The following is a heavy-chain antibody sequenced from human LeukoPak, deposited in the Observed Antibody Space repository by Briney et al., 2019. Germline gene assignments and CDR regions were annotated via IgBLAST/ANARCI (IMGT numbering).Heavy chain of an antibody. Sequence: PGGSLRLSCAASGFTFSSYWMSWVRQAPGKGLEWVSVIYTSGSTYYADSVKGRFTISRDNSKDTLFLQMSSLRDDDTAVYYCTRDYNSGHYYFDSWGQGTLVTVSS. V-gene: IGHV3-53*01. D-gene: IGHD5-12*01. CDR1: GFTFSSYW. J-gene: IGHJ4*02. CDR3: TRDYNSGHYYFDS. CDR2: IYTSGST.